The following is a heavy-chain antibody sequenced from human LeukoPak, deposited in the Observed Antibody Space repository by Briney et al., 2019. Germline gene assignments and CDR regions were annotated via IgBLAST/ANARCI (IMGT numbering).Heavy chain of an antibody. CDR2: IWYGGSNK. V-gene: IGHV3-30*02. CDR3: AKAGIKDYSNLYYFDY. CDR1: GFTFSSYG. Sequence: GGSLRLSCAASGFTFSSYGMHWVRQAPGKGLEWVAVIWYGGSNKYYADSVKGRFTISRDNSKNTLYLQMNSLRAEDTAVYYCAKAGIKDYSNLYYFDYWGQGTLVTVSS. J-gene: IGHJ4*02. D-gene: IGHD4-11*01.